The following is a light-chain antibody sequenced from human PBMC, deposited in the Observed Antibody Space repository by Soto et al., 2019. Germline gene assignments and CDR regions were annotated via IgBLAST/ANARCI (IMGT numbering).Light chain of an antibody. J-gene: IGLJ3*02. V-gene: IGLV2-14*02. CDR2: EGT. CDR3: QSYNSSLNDLV. Sequence: VGIYNFVSWYQQYPGKVPKLMIYEGTKRPSGVSNRFSGSKSGNMASLTISGLQVEDESDYDFQSYNSSLNDLVFGGGTKMTGL. CDR1: VGIYNF.